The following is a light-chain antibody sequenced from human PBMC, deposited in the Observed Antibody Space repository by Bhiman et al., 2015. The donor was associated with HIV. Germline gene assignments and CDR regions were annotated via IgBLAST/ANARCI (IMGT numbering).Light chain of an antibody. J-gene: IGLJ2*01. V-gene: IGLV1-40*01. CDR3: QSYDSSLSGSVFGGGTKLTV. CDR2: GNS. CDR1: SSNIGAGYD. Sequence: QSVLTQPPSVSGAPGQRVTISCTGSSSNIGAGYDVHWYQQLPGTAPKLLIYGNSNRPSGVPDRFSGSKSGTSASLAITGLQAEDEADYYCQSYDSSLSGSVFGGGTKLTVFGGGTKLTVL.